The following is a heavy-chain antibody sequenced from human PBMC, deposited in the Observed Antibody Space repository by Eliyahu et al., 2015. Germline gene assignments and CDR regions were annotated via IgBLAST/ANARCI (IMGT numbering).Heavy chain of an antibody. V-gene: IGHV4-34*01. J-gene: IGHJ4*02. CDR2: INHSGST. Sequence: QVQLQQWGAGLLKPSXTLSLTXAVYGGSFSGYYWSWIRQPPGKGLEWIGEINHSGSTNYNPSLKSRVTISVDTSKNQFSLKLSSVTAADTAVYYCARGFRAVRGVIFDYWGQGTLVTVSS. CDR3: ARGFRAVRGVIFDY. CDR1: GGSFSGYY. D-gene: IGHD3-10*01.